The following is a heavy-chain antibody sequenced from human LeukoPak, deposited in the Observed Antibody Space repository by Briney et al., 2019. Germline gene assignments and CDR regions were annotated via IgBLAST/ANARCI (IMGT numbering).Heavy chain of an antibody. D-gene: IGHD3-22*01. V-gene: IGHV3-74*01. CDR1: GFTFSSYW. J-gene: IGHJ1*01. Sequence: GGSLRLSCAASGFTFSSYWMHWVRQAPGKGLVWVSRINSDGSSTSYADCVKGRLTISRDNAKNTLYLQMNSLRDEDTAVYYCARDSRPYYYDSSGYYSEYFQHWGQGTLVTVSS. CDR2: INSDGSST. CDR3: ARDSRPYYYDSSGYYSEYFQH.